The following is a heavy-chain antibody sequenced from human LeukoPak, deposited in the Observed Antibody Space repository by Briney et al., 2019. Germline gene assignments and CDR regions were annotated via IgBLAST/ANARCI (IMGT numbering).Heavy chain of an antibody. CDR2: IYYSGST. V-gene: IGHV4-59*01. J-gene: IGHJ6*02. D-gene: IGHD3-10*01. Sequence: SETLSLTCTVSGDSINSFYWSWFRQPPGKGLEWIGYIYYSGSTNYNPSLESRVTISIQTSKNHFSLTLTSVTAADTAVYYCARDYGSGSYLWGQGTTVTVSS. CDR1: GDSINSFY. CDR3: ARDYGSGSYL.